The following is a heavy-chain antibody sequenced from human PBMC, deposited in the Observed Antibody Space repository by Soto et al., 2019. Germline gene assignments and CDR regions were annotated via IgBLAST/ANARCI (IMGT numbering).Heavy chain of an antibody. V-gene: IGHV3-23*01. Sequence: VQLLESGGGLVQPGGSLRLSCAASGFTFNNYAMSWVRQAPGKGPEWVSGISGSGDTTEYADSVKGRFTISRDNSENTLYLQMNPLRVEDTVVYYCAKDPYSSSQYNWFDPLGQGTLVTVAS. CDR2: ISGSGDTT. CDR1: GFTFNNYA. D-gene: IGHD6-6*01. CDR3: AKDPYSSSQYNWFDP. J-gene: IGHJ5*02.